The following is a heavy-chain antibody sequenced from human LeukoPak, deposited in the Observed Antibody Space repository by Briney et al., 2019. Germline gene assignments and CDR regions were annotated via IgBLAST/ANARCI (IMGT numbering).Heavy chain of an antibody. D-gene: IGHD3-10*01. Sequence: PSETLSLTCTVSGGPISSYYWSWIRQPPGKGLEWIGYIYYSGSTNYNPSLKSRVTISVDTSKNQFSLKLSSVTAADTAVYYCARELWANDAFDIWGQGTMVTVSS. CDR1: GGPISSYY. J-gene: IGHJ3*02. CDR3: ARELWANDAFDI. V-gene: IGHV4-59*01. CDR2: IYYSGST.